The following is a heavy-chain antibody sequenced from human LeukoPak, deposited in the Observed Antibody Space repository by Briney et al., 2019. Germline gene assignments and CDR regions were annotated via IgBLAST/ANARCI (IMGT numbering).Heavy chain of an antibody. J-gene: IGHJ4*02. CDR3: ARSSRSVAF. Sequence: GGSLRLSCAASGFTFSDFYMAWIRQAPGKGLEYVSYISWPGDDTEYADSVKGRFTISRDNAKNSLYLQMNSLRTEDTAVYHFARSSRSVAFRGRGTLVTVSS. CDR1: GFTFSDFY. CDR2: ISWPGDDT. D-gene: IGHD3-3*01. V-gene: IGHV3-11*01.